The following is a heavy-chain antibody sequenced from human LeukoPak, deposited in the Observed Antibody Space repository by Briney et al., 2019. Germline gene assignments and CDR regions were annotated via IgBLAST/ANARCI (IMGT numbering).Heavy chain of an antibody. CDR1: GFTASSNY. J-gene: IGHJ4*02. CDR2: IYRGGST. D-gene: IGHD3-10*01. CDR3: GRASGDSDYFDY. Sequence: PLGSLRLSSAASGFTASSNYMSWVRQAPRKGLEWVSVIYRGGSTYYADSVKGRFTISRDNSKNTLYLQMNSLRAEDTAVYYCGRASGDSDYFDYWGQGTLVTVSS. V-gene: IGHV3-53*01.